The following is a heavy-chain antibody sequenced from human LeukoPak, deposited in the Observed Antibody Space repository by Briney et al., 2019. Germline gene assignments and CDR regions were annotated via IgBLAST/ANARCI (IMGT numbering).Heavy chain of an antibody. V-gene: IGHV4-30-4*07. CDR1: GGPISSGGYS. J-gene: IGHJ3*02. D-gene: IGHD2-15*01. CDR3: ARVGVATRAGILIGSAFDI. CDR2: IYYSGST. Sequence: SETLSLTCTVSGGPISSGGYSWSWIRQPPGKRLEWIGYIYYSGSTYYNPSLKSRVTISIDTSKNQFSLKLSSVTAADTAVYYCARVGVATRAGILIGSAFDIWGQGTMVTVSS.